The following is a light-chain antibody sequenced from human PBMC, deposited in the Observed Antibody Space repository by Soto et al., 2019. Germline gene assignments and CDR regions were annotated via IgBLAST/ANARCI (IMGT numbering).Light chain of an antibody. Sequence: EIVLTQSPGTLSLSPGERATLSCRASQSVRSNYLAWYQQKPGQAPRLLIYGASSRASGIPDRFSSSGSGTDFTLTISRLEPEDFVMYYCQQYGNSPPTTFGQGTRLDI. CDR2: GAS. CDR1: QSVRSNY. J-gene: IGKJ5*01. CDR3: QQYGNSPPTT. V-gene: IGKV3-20*01.